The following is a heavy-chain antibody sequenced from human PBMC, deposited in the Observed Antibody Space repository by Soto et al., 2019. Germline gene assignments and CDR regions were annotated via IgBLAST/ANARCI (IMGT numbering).Heavy chain of an antibody. CDR2: ISGSGGST. Sequence: EVQLLESGGGLVQPGGSLRLSCAASGFTFSSYAMSWVRQAPGKGLEWVSAISGSGGSTYYADSVKGRFTISRDNSENTLYLQMNSLRAEDTAVYYCAKGGFQRGDPCWYWGQGTLVTVSS. CDR3: AKGGFQRGDPCWY. CDR1: GFTFSSYA. D-gene: IGHD7-27*01. J-gene: IGHJ4*02. V-gene: IGHV3-23*01.